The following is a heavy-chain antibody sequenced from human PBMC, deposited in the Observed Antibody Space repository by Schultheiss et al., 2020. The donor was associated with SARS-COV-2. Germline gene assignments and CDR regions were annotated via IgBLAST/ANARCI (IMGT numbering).Heavy chain of an antibody. CDR2: INHSGTT. CDR3: ARGAYGSRRKYYFDY. Sequence: GSLRLSCAVSGGSFSAYYWTWIRQSPGKGLEWIGEINHSGTTNYNPSLESRVAMSVDTSRNQFSLRLSSVTVADTAVYYCARGAYGSRRKYYFDYWGQGTLVTVSS. J-gene: IGHJ4*02. V-gene: IGHV4-34*01. CDR1: GGSFSAYY. D-gene: IGHD3-10*01.